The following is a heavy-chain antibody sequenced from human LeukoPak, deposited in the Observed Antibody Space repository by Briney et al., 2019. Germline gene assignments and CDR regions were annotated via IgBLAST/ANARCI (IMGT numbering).Heavy chain of an antibody. J-gene: IGHJ4*02. CDR2: IYYSGST. V-gene: IGHV4-59*01. CDR1: GGSISSYY. Sequence: KPSEILSLTCTVSGGSISSYYWSWIRQPPGKGLEWIGYIYYSGSTNYNPSLKSRVTISVDTSKNQFSLKLSSVTAADTAVYYCARGYYDSSGYYQYIFDYWGQGTLVTVSS. D-gene: IGHD3-22*01. CDR3: ARGYYDSSGYYQYIFDY.